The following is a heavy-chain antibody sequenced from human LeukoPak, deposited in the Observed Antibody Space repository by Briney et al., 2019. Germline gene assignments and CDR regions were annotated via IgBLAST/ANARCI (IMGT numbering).Heavy chain of an antibody. J-gene: IGHJ4*02. CDR3: ATRLPHYYDFWSGYELFDY. CDR1: GGSISSGSYY. V-gene: IGHV4-61*02. CDR2: IYTSGST. Sequence: PSQTLSLTCTVSGGSISSGSYYWSWIRQPAGKGLEWIGRIYTSGSTNYNPSLKSRVTISVDTSKNQFSLKLSSVTAADTAVYYCATRLPHYYDFWSGYELFDYWGQGTLVTVSS. D-gene: IGHD3-3*01.